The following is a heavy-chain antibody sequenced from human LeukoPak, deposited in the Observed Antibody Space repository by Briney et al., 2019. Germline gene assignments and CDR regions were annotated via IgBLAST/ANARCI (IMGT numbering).Heavy chain of an antibody. CDR3: ARDLSGVAGYTYGRGIDY. D-gene: IGHD5-18*01. CDR2: ILYDGSNT. V-gene: IGHV3-30*02. Sequence: GGSLRLSCAASGFTFSNYGMHWVRQAPGKGLEWVAFILYDGSNTYYADSVKGRFTISRDNSKNTLYLQMNSLRAEDTAVYYCARDLSGVAGYTYGRGIDYWGQGTLVTVSS. J-gene: IGHJ4*02. CDR1: GFTFSNYG.